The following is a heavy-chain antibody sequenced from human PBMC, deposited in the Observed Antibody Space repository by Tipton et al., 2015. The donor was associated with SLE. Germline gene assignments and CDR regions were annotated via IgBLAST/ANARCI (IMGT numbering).Heavy chain of an antibody. CDR3: ARDSGTIFGVGDDAFDI. Sequence: SLRLSCAASGFTFSSYSKNWVRQAPGKGLEWVSYISSGSTAIYYADSVKGRFTISRGNAKNSLYLQMNSLRAEDTAVYYCARDSGTIFGVGDDAFDIWGQGTMVTVSS. V-gene: IGHV3-48*01. CDR1: GFTFSSYS. D-gene: IGHD3-3*01. CDR2: ISSGSTAI. J-gene: IGHJ3*02.